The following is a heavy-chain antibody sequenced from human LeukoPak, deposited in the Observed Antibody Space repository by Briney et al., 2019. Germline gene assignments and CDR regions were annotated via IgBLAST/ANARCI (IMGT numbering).Heavy chain of an antibody. CDR1: GGSFSGYY. CDR2: INHSGST. J-gene: IGHJ4*02. Sequence: PSETLSLTCAVDGGSFSGYYWSWIRQPTGKGLEWIGEINHSGSTNYNPSLKSRFTISVDTSKNQFSLKLSSVTAADTAVYYCGIGLDYWGQGTLVTVSS. V-gene: IGHV4-34*01. CDR3: GIGLDY.